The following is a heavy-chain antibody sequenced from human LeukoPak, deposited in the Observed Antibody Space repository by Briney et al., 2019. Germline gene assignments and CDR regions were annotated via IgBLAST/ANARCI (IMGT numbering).Heavy chain of an antibody. CDR3: ARAAYGDYADY. Sequence: SETLSLTCIVSGGSISSGSYYWSWIRQPAGKGLEWIGRIYTSGSTNYNPSLKSRVTISVDTSKNQFSLKLSSVTAADTAVYYCARAAYGDYADYWGQGTLVTVSS. J-gene: IGHJ4*02. CDR1: GGSISSGSYY. D-gene: IGHD4-17*01. V-gene: IGHV4-61*02. CDR2: IYTSGST.